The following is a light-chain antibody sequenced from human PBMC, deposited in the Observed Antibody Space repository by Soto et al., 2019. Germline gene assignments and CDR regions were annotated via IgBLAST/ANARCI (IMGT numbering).Light chain of an antibody. CDR2: KAS. CDR1: QSINSW. CDR3: KQYNTYVT. V-gene: IGKV1-5*03. Sequence: DIKMTQSPSTLSSSLGDRVTITCRASQSINSWLAWYQQKPGKAPKLLIYKASSLESGVPSRFSGSGSGTEFTLTISSLQSDDFATYYCKQYNTYVTCGGGTKGDIK. J-gene: IGKJ4*01.